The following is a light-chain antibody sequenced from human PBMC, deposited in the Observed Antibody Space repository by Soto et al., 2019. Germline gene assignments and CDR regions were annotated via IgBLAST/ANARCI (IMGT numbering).Light chain of an antibody. J-gene: IGKJ1*01. CDR1: QSIGSSY. Sequence: ENVLTQSPGTLSLSPGETATLSCRASQSIGSSYLAWYQQKPGHAPRLIIYGTSNRATGIPARFSGSGSGTDFTLTISRLEPEDFAVYYCQQFGSSWLTFGQGTKVEIK. CDR2: GTS. CDR3: QQFGSSWLT. V-gene: IGKV3-20*01.